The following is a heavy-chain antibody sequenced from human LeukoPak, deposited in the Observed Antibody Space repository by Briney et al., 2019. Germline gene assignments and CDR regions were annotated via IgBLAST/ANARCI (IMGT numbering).Heavy chain of an antibody. CDR3: ARAGRSGSYGNY. CDR2: VSNCGST. D-gene: IGHD1-26*01. Sequence: SETLSLTCTLSGGSISGYYWSWIRQPPGRGLEWIGYVSNCGSTNYNPSLKSRVTISVDASKTQFSLKLSSVTAADTAVYYCARAGRSGSYGNYWGQGTLVTVSS. CDR1: GGSISGYY. J-gene: IGHJ4*02. V-gene: IGHV4-59*01.